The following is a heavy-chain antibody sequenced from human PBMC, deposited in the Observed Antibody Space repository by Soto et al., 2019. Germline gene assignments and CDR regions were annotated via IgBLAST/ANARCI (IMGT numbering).Heavy chain of an antibody. CDR2: INHSGST. J-gene: IGHJ4*02. D-gene: IGHD6-19*01. CDR1: GVSFSGYY. V-gene: IGHV4-34*01. CDR3: ARPLGYSSGWRPFDY. Sequence: TETLSLTCAVYGVSFSGYYWSWIRQPPGKGLEWIGEINHSGSTNYNPSLKSRVTISVDTSKNQFSLKLSSVTAADTAVYYCARPLGYSSGWRPFDYWGQGTLVTVSS.